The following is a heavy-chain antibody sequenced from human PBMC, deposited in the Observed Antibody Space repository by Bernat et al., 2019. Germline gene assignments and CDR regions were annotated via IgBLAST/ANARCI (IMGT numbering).Heavy chain of an antibody. CDR3: ASNWNDGYY. CDR1: GGSISSSSYY. CDR2: IYYSGST. Sequence: QLQLQESGPGLVKPSETLSLTCTVSGGSISSSSYYWGWIRQPPGKGLEWIGSIYYSGSTYYNPSLRSRVTISVDTSKSQFSLRRGSVPPAGTAVYCGASNWNDGYYWGQGTRVTVSS. V-gene: IGHV4-39*01. D-gene: IGHD1-1*01. J-gene: IGHJ4*02.